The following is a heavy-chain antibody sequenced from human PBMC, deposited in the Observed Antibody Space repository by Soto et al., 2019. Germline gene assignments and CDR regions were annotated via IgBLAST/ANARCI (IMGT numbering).Heavy chain of an antibody. CDR3: ARSGSGSCLDY. D-gene: IGHD3-10*01. J-gene: IGHJ4*02. Sequence: QVQLVESGGGVVQPGRSLRLSCAASGFTFSSYAMHWVRQAPGKGLEWVAVISYDGSNKYYADSVKGRFTISRDNSKNTLYLQMNSLRAEDTAVYYCARSGSGSCLDYWGQGTLVTVSS. V-gene: IGHV3-30-3*01. CDR1: GFTFSSYA. CDR2: ISYDGSNK.